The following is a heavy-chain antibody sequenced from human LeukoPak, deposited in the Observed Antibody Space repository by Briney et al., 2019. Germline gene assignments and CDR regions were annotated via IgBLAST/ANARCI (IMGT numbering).Heavy chain of an antibody. CDR2: ISSSSSYI. D-gene: IGHD2-21*02. J-gene: IGHJ4*02. V-gene: IGHV3-21*01. CDR1: GFTFSSYG. Sequence: GGSLRLSCAASGFTFSSYGMSWVRQAPGKGLEWVSSISSSSSYIYYADSVKGRFTISRDNAKNSLYLQMNSLRAEDTAVYYCAVVMSVTAARPFDYWGQGTLVTVSS. CDR3: AVVMSVTAARPFDY.